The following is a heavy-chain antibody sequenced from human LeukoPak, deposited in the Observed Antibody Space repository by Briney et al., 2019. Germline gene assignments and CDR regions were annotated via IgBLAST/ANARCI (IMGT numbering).Heavy chain of an antibody. CDR3: VGAPKVRFLDWSA. D-gene: IGHD3-3*01. Sequence: ASVKVSCKASVFTFTSSAVQWVRQARGQRREWVGWIVVRCGNTNYAQTFHQRVTHNRDMPTHTPYMQLTGLRADDTPVCYCVGAPKVRFLDWSAWGQGTMVTVSS. J-gene: IGHJ5*02. V-gene: IGHV1-58*01. CDR1: VFTFTSSA. CDR2: IVVRCGNT.